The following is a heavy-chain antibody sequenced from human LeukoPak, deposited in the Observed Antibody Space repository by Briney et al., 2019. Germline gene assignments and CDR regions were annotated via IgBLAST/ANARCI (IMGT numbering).Heavy chain of an antibody. J-gene: IGHJ4*02. Sequence: ASVKVSCKASGGTFSSYAISWVRQAPGQGLEWMGRIIPILGIANYAQKFQGRVTITADKSTSTAYMELSSLRSEDTAVYYCAREPQSSSSHRVFDYWGQGTLVTVSS. D-gene: IGHD6-13*01. CDR3: AREPQSSSSHRVFDY. CDR1: GGTFSSYA. CDR2: IIPILGIA. V-gene: IGHV1-69*04.